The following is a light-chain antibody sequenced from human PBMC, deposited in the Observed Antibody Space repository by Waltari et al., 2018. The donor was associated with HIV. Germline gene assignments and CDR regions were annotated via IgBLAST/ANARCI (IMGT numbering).Light chain of an antibody. CDR3: ATWDDSLSGPV. CDR1: SSNIGSNY. CDR2: RSK. J-gene: IGLJ3*02. V-gene: IGLV1-47*01. Sequence: QSVLTQPPSASGTPGQRVAISCSGSSSNIGSNYVYWYQQLPGTAPKVLIYRSKRRPSGVPDRFSGSKSGTSASRAISALRSEDEADYYCATWDDSLSGPVFGGGTKLTVL.